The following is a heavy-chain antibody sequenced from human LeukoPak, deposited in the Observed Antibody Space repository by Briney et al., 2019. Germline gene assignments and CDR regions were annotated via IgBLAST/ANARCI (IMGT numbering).Heavy chain of an antibody. J-gene: IGHJ4*02. D-gene: IGHD3-9*01. Sequence: PGGSLRLSCAASGFTFSSYWMTWVRQAPGKGLEWVANIKQDGSEIYYVDSVKGRFTISRDNAKNSLSLQMNSLGAEDTAVYYCAKVRVAEYYDILTGPSPVDYWGQGTLVTVSS. V-gene: IGHV3-7*03. CDR3: AKVRVAEYYDILTGPSPVDY. CDR2: IKQDGSEI. CDR1: GFTFSSYW.